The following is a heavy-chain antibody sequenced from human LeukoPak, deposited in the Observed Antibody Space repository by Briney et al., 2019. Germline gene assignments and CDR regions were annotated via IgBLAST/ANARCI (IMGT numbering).Heavy chain of an antibody. Sequence: PSETLSLTCTVSGGSISSGGYYWSWIRQHPGKGLEWIGYIYYSGSTYYNPSLKSRVTISVDRSKNQFSLKLSSVTAADTAVYYCARNKVVPAATFDYWGQGTLVTVSS. CDR1: GGSISSGGYY. D-gene: IGHD2-2*01. J-gene: IGHJ4*02. CDR2: IYYSGST. V-gene: IGHV4-31*03. CDR3: ARNKVVPAATFDY.